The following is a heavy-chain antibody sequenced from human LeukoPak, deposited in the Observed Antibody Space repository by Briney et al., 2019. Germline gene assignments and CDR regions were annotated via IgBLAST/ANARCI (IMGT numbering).Heavy chain of an antibody. J-gene: IGHJ3*02. CDR1: GGSISSSSYY. V-gene: IGHV4-39*02. CDR2: IYYNGST. Sequence: PSETLSLTCTVSGGSISSSSYYWGWIRQPPGKGLEWIGSIYYNGSTYYTPSLKSRVTISVDTSKNHFSLKLSSVTAAHTAVYYCARGPLFSPRAFDSWGQGTMVTVSS. D-gene: IGHD3-9*01. CDR3: ARGPLFSPRAFDS.